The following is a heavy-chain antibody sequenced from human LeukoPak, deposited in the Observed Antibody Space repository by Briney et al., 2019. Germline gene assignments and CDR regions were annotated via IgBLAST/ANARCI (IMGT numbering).Heavy chain of an antibody. CDR1: GGSFSGYY. CDR2: INHSGST. CDR3: ARTGSGSTYYCYYMHV. D-gene: IGHD3-22*01. J-gene: IGHJ6*03. V-gene: IGHV4-34*01. Sequence: PSEPLSLTCAVYGGSFSGYYWSWIRQPPGKGLEWIGEINHSGSTNYNPSLKSRVTISVDTSKNQFSLKLSSVTAADTAVYYCARTGSGSTYYCYYMHVWVKGTTVTVSS.